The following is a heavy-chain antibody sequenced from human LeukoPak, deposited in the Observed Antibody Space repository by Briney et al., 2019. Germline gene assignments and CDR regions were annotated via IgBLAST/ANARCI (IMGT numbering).Heavy chain of an antibody. CDR1: GGSISSSSYS. J-gene: IGHJ6*02. CDR2: IYYSGST. D-gene: IGHD3-10*01. CDR3: ARLPVVRGPRNGMDV. V-gene: IGHV4-39*01. Sequence: SETLSLTCTVSGGSISSSSYSWGWIRQPPGKGLEWIGSIYYSGSTYYNPSLKSRVTISVDTSKNQFSLKLSSVTAADTAVYYCARLPVVRGPRNGMDVWGQGTTVTVSS.